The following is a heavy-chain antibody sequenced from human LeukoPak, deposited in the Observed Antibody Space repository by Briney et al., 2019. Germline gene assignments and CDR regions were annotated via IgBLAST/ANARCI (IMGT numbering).Heavy chain of an antibody. CDR2: ISSNGGST. D-gene: IGHD3-22*01. V-gene: IGHV3-64D*06. CDR3: VKGFTMIVVVITEDYFDY. CDR1: GFTFSSYA. Sequence: GGSLRLSCSASGFTFSSYAMHWVRQAPGKGLEYVSAISSNGGSTYYADSGKGRFTISRDNSKNTLYLQMSSLRAEDTAVYYCVKGFTMIVVVITEDYFDYWGQGTLVTVSS. J-gene: IGHJ4*02.